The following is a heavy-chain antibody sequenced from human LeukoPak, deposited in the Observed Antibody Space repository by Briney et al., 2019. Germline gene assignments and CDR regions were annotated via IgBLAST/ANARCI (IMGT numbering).Heavy chain of an antibody. V-gene: IGHV1-2*02. Sequence: ASVKVSCKASGYTFTGYYMHWVRRAPGKGLEWMGWINANTGGTNSAQKFQGRVTMTRDTSTSTAYMALSRLRSDHTAVYYCARVRAKMSYYDFWSGWAYDAFDIWGQGTMVTVSS. CDR1: GYTFTGYY. D-gene: IGHD3-3*01. J-gene: IGHJ3*02. CDR2: INANTGGT. CDR3: ARVRAKMSYYDFWSGWAYDAFDI.